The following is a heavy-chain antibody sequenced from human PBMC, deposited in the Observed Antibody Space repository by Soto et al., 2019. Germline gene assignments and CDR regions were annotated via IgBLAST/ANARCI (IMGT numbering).Heavy chain of an antibody. Sequence: QMQLQESGSGLVKPSQTLSLTCAVSGGSISSGGFSWSWIRQTPGKGLAWIGYIYHSGSTYYNPSLKGRGIISVDRSKNQFSLKLTSVTAADTAVYYCARSYCGGDCYSDFDAFDIWGQGTLVTVSS. CDR1: GGSISSGGFS. D-gene: IGHD2-21*02. CDR2: IYHSGST. CDR3: ARSYCGGDCYSDFDAFDI. J-gene: IGHJ3*02. V-gene: IGHV4-30-2*01.